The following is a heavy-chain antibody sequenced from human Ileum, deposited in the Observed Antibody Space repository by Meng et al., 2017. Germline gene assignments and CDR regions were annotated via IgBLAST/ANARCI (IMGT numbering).Heavy chain of an antibody. Sequence: QGRLQESGPGPVRPSETLSLTCTVSGGSVSSANSYWSWIRQTPGKGLEWIGYVYNTGSTNSNPSLRSRLTMSVDTSNSQFSLKLTSVTAADTAVYYCARGGGGGWPNWFDPWGQGTLVTVSS. CDR2: VYNTGST. J-gene: IGHJ5*02. D-gene: IGHD6-19*01. CDR1: GGSVSSANSY. CDR3: ARGGGGGWPNWFDP. V-gene: IGHV4-61*01.